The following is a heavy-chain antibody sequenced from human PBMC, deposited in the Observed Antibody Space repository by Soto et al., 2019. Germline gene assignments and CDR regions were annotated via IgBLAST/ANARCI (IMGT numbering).Heavy chain of an antibody. CDR2: ISRDGGDI. J-gene: IGHJ3*02. V-gene: IGHV3-48*02. Sequence: EVQLVESGGGLVQPGGSLRLSCAASGFTFSSYSMNWVRQAPGKGLEWISYISRDGGDIYYADSVKGRFTIYKDNVKDSLELQMNRLRDEDTAVYYCAGDHQYAFDIWGQGTMVTVSS. CDR1: GFTFSSYS. D-gene: IGHD2-2*01. CDR3: AGDHQYAFDI.